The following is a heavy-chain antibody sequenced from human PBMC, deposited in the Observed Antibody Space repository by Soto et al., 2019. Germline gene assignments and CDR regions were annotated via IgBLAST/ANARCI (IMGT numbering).Heavy chain of an antibody. J-gene: IGHJ6*02. CDR1: GFSLSSYT. CDR2: IVGSAGDT. CDR3: AKGRGQYFSFGMDV. V-gene: IGHV3-23*01. Sequence: EVQLLESGGGLVQPGGSLRLSCAASGFSLSSYTMRWVRQAPGKGLEWVSSIVGSAGDTYYPDSVKGRFTISRDISKNTLYLQMNSLRAEDTAVYYCAKGRGQYFSFGMDVWGQGTTVTVSS. D-gene: IGHD3-10*01.